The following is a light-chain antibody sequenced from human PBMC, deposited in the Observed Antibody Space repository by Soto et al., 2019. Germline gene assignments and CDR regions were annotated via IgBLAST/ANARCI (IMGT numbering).Light chain of an antibody. CDR1: QSVSSSY. V-gene: IGKV3-20*01. J-gene: IGKJ4*01. CDR3: QQYGSSPSGLT. Sequence: EIVLTQSPGTLSLSPGERATLSCRVSQSVSSSYLAWYQQKPGQAPRLLIYGASSRATGIPDRFSGSGSGTDFTLTISRLEPEDFAVYYCQQYGSSPSGLTFGGGTKVDIK. CDR2: GAS.